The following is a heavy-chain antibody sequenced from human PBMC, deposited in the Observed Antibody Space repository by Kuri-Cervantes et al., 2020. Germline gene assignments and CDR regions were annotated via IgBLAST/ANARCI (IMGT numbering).Heavy chain of an antibody. CDR2: ISSSGSTI. D-gene: IGHD6-19*01. J-gene: IGHJ4*02. CDR3: AKFGTTAVAGGNPEY. Sequence: GESLKISCAATGFTFSDYYMSWISQAPGKGLEWVSYISSSGSTIYYANSIKGRFNISRDNAKNSLYLQMNNLRAEDTAVYYCAKFGTTAVAGGNPEYWGLGTLVTVSS. CDR1: GFTFSDYY. V-gene: IGHV3-11*01.